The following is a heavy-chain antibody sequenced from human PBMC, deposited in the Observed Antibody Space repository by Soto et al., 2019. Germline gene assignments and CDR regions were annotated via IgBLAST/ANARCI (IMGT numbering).Heavy chain of an antibody. D-gene: IGHD6-19*01. V-gene: IGHV1-18*04. CDR1: GYTFTSYG. J-gene: IGHJ4*02. CDR3: ARSRIFSSGWYEGRYFDY. Sequence: QVPLVQSGAEVKKPGASVKVSCKASGYTFTSYGISWVRQAPGQGLEWMGWISAYNGNTNYAQKLQGRVTMTTDTSTSTAYMELRSLRSDDTAVYYCARSRIFSSGWYEGRYFDYWGQGTLVTVSS. CDR2: ISAYNGNT.